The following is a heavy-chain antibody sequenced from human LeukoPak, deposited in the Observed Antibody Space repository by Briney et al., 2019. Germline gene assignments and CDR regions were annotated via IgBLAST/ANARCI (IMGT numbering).Heavy chain of an antibody. D-gene: IGHD5/OR15-5a*01. V-gene: IGHV3-11*03. CDR2: ILMSTNYT. CDR3: AKEGGHLRHFDG. Sequence: PGGSLTLSCGPSGFTLSDSDMSWLPHAPGKGLEWVSYILMSTNYTIYAPSVKGRFNISRDNAKNSLYLQMNSLRAEHTALSYCAKEGGHLRHFDGWGQGRMPSV. CDR1: GFTLSDSD. J-gene: IGHJ3*01.